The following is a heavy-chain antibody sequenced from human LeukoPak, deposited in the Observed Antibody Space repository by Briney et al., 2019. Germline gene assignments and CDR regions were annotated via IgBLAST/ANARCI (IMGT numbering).Heavy chain of an antibody. CDR1: GGSISSSNYY. V-gene: IGHV4-39*07. CDR3: ARGVVAAAGRTFDF. D-gene: IGHD6-13*01. Sequence: SETLSLTCTVSGGSISSSNYYWGWIRQPPGKGLEWIGSIYNSGSTNYNPSLKSRVTISLDTSKNQFSLKLSSVTAADTAVYYCARGVVAAAGRTFDFWGQGTLVTVSS. J-gene: IGHJ4*02. CDR2: IYNSGST.